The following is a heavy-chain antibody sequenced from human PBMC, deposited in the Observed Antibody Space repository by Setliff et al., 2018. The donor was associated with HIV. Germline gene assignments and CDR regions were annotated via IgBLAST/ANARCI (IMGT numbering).Heavy chain of an antibody. CDR1: GSSFTNYW. V-gene: IGHV5-51*01. Sequence: GESLKISCKGSGSSFTNYWVGWVRQMPANGLGWMGLIWPDDSDTIYSPSFQGQVIISVDKSISTAYLQWSSLKAPDTAMYYCARLSKYYDFWTPDSWGQGTLVTVSS. D-gene: IGHD3-3*01. CDR3: ARLSKYYDFWTPDS. CDR2: IWPDDSDT. J-gene: IGHJ4*02.